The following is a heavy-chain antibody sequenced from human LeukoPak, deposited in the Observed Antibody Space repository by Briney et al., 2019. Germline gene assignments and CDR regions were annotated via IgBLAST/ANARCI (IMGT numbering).Heavy chain of an antibody. Sequence: KPGGSLRLSCAASGFTFSDYYMSWIRQAPGKGLEWVSYIRSSSSYTNYADSVKGRFSISRDNAKHSLYLQMNSLRAEDTAVYYCARRYDSSGPHFDYWGQGTLVTVSS. CDR1: GFTFSDYY. V-gene: IGHV3-11*06. D-gene: IGHD3-22*01. CDR2: IRSSSSYT. J-gene: IGHJ4*02. CDR3: ARRYDSSGPHFDY.